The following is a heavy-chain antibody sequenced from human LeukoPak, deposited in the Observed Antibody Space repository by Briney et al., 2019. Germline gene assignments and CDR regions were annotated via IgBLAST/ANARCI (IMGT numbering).Heavy chain of an antibody. CDR1: GFIFSDYW. CDR2: IHKDGGEK. D-gene: IGHD6-13*01. J-gene: IGHJ5*02. Sequence: PGGSLRLSCTASGFIFSDYWMRWVRQAPGKGLEWVATIHKDGGEKWYVDSVKGRVTISRDNVRNSLYLQMNSLRAEDTAVYYCAKPLGAAAGTDNWFDPWGQGTLVTVSS. V-gene: IGHV3-7*01. CDR3: AKPLGAAAGTDNWFDP.